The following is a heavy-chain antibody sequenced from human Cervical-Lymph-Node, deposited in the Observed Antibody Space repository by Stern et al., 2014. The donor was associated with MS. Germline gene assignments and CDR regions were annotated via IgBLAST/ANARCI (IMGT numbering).Heavy chain of an antibody. J-gene: IGHJ4*02. V-gene: IGHV3-33*01. CDR2: IWYDGSNK. Sequence: VQLVQSGGGVVQPGRSLRLSCAASGFPFSSYGMHWVRQAPGKGLAWVAVIWYDGSNKFYADSVKGRFTISRDNSKNTLYLQMNSLRAEDTAVYYCARGATVDTAMVEEVDYFDYWGQGTLVTVSS. CDR3: ARGATVDTAMVEEVDYFDY. D-gene: IGHD5-18*01. CDR1: GFPFSSYG.